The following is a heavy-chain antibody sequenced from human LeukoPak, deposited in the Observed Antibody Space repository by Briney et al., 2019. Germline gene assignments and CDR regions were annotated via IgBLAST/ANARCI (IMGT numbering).Heavy chain of an antibody. CDR1: GYTSTDYS. D-gene: IGHD2-21*02. CDR3: ARMALDGGDSIGFDS. V-gene: IGHV1-2*02. CDR2: INPNIGDA. Sequence: ASVKVSCKASGYTSTDYSIHWVRQAPGQGLEWMGWINPNIGDASYAQKFQDRVTMTRDRSINTAYMELSRLTSDDTAVYYCARMALDGGDSIGFDSWGQGTLVTVSS. J-gene: IGHJ5*01.